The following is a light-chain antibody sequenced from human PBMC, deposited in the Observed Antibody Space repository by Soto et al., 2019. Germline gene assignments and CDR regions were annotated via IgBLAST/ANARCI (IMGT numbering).Light chain of an antibody. CDR1: SSDVCGYNY. Sequence: QSALSQPASVSGSPGQSITISCTGTSSDVCGYNYVSWYQQHPGKTPKLMIYDVTNRPSGVSSRFSGSKSGNTASLTIAGHETEDDADYYSCSYTSSSTLVVFGGGTKLTVL. CDR3: CSYTSSSTLVV. J-gene: IGLJ2*01. V-gene: IGLV2-14*03. CDR2: DVT.